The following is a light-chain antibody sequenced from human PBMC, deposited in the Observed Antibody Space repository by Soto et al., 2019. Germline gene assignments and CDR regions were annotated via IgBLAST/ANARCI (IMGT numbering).Light chain of an antibody. V-gene: IGLV9-49*03. CDR3: GADPGSGSIFV. CDR2: VGTGGIVG. Sequence: QSVLTQPPSASASLGASVTLTCTLSSGYSNYKVDWYQQSPGKGPRFVMRVGTGGIVGSKGDGIPDRFSVLGSGLNRYLTIKNIQEEDESDYHCGADPGSGSIFVFGGGPKVTVL. CDR1: SGYSNYK. J-gene: IGLJ2*01.